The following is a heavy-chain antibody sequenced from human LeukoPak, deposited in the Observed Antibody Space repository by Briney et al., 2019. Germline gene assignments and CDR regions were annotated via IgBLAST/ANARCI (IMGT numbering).Heavy chain of an antibody. CDR3: AKDRQTITIFGVVNTPRANFDY. J-gene: IGHJ4*02. Sequence: GGSLRLSCAASGFSFSRYDIHWVSQAPGKGLEWVAFIRYDGSNKNYADSVKGRFTISRDNFMSTVYLQMNSLRAEDTAVYYCAKDRQTITIFGVVNTPRANFDYWGQGTLVTVSS. V-gene: IGHV3-30*02. D-gene: IGHD3-3*01. CDR2: IRYDGSNK. CDR1: GFSFSRYD.